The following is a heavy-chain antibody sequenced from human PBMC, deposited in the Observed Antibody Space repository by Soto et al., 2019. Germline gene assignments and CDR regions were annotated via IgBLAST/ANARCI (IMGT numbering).Heavy chain of an antibody. CDR3: ARDRKQALWFGELWATYYYYGMDV. Sequence: ASVKVSCKASGYTFTSYGISWVRQAPGQGLEWMGWISAYNGNTNYAQKLQGRVTMTTDTSTSTAYMELRSLRSDDTAVYYCARDRKQALWFGELWATYYYYGMDVWGQGTTVIVS. V-gene: IGHV1-18*04. D-gene: IGHD3-10*01. J-gene: IGHJ6*01. CDR1: GYTFTSYG. CDR2: ISAYNGNT.